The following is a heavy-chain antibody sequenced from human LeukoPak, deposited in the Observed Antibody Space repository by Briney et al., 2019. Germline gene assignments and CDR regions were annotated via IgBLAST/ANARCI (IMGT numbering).Heavy chain of an antibody. CDR1: GGSISSSSYY. CDR3: ARAQKYDFWSGFYPGQFDY. J-gene: IGHJ4*02. D-gene: IGHD3-3*01. CDR2: IYYSGST. V-gene: IGHV4-39*07. Sequence: SETLSLTCTVSGGSISSSSYYWGWIRQPPGKGLEWIGSIYYSGSTYYNPSLKSRVTISVDTSKNQFSLKLSSVTAADTAVYYCARAQKYDFWSGFYPGQFDYWGQGTLVTVSS.